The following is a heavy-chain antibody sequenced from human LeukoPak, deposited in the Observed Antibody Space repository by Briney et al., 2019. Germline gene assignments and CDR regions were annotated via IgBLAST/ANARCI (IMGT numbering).Heavy chain of an antibody. D-gene: IGHD3-10*01. CDR1: GFNVSDDY. CDR2: IYTSGRS. V-gene: IGHV3-66*01. Sequence: GGSLRLSCVASGFNVSDDYMTWVRQAPGKGLEWVSVIYTSGRSDYVDSVKGRFNISRDNTKNTVYHQMNSLTVEDTAVYYCARDRVYGSGIRTWGQGTLVTVSS. J-gene: IGHJ4*02. CDR3: ARDRVYGSGIRT.